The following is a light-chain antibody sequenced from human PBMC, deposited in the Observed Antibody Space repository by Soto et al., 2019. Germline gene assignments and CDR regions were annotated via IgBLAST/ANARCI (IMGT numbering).Light chain of an antibody. CDR3: LLYYGGALWM. CDR2: STS. J-gene: IGLJ3*02. Sequence: QAVVTQEPSLTVSPGGTVTLTCASSPGTVTSGSYANWFQQKPGQAPRPLIYSTSNRHSKTPARFSGSLLGGKAALTLSGVRPEDEAHYYCLLYYGGALWMFGGGTKLTVL. CDR1: PGTVTSGSY. V-gene: IGLV7-43*01.